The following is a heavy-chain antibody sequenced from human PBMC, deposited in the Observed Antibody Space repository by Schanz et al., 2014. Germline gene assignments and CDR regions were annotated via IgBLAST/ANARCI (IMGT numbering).Heavy chain of an antibody. V-gene: IGHV3-23*04. CDR1: GFTFSSYA. Sequence: EVQLVESGGGLVQPGGSLRLSCAASGFTFSSYAMSWVRQAPGKGLEWVSSISSGGGSTYYADSVKGRFTISRDNSKNALFLQMNSLRVEDSAIYCCAKDISDTSGKDDYWGQGTLVTVSS. CDR3: AKDISDTSGKDDY. J-gene: IGHJ4*02. CDR2: ISSGGGST. D-gene: IGHD3-22*01.